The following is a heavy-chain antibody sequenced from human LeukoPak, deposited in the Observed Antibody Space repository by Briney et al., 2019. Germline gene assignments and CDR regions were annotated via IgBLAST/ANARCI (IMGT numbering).Heavy chain of an antibody. CDR3: AKEGAWGNWYFDL. D-gene: IGHD3-16*01. J-gene: IGHJ2*01. CDR1: GFTFSSYA. V-gene: IGHV3-23*01. Sequence: GSLRLSCAASGFTFSSYAMSWVRQAPGKGLEWVSAISGSGGSTYYADSVKGRFTISRDNSKNTLYLEMNSLRDEDTAVYYCAKEGAWGNWYFDLWGRGTLVTVSS. CDR2: ISGSGGST.